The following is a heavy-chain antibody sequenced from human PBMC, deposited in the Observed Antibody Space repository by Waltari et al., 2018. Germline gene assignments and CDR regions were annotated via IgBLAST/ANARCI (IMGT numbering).Heavy chain of an antibody. CDR1: GGSFSGYY. V-gene: IGHV4-34*01. CDR2: INHSGST. D-gene: IGHD3-10*01. CDR3: ARPTMVRGVSYYYYYMDV. J-gene: IGHJ6*03. Sequence: QVQLQQWGAGLLKPSETLSLTCAVYGGSFSGYYWSWIRQPPGKGLEWIGEINHSGSTNYNPSLKSRVTISVDTSKNQFSLKLSSVTAADTAVYYCARPTMVRGVSYYYYYMDVWGKGTTVTVSS.